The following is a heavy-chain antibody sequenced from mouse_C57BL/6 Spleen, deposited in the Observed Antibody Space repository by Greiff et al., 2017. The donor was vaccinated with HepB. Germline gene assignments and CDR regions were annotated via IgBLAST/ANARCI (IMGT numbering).Heavy chain of an antibody. D-gene: IGHD1-1*01. V-gene: IGHV3-6*01. CDR2: ISYDGSN. CDR1: GYSITSGYY. J-gene: IGHJ4*01. CDR3: ARSYYGSSIYYAMDY. Sequence: DVKLQESGPGLVKPSQSLSLTCSVTGYSITSGYYWNWIRQFPGNKLEWMGYISYDGSNNYNPSLKNRISITRDTSKNQFFLKLNSVTTEDTATYYCARSYYGSSIYYAMDYWGQGTSVTVSS.